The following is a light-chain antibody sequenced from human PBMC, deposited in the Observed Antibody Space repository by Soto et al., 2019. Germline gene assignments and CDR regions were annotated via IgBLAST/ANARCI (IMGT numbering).Light chain of an antibody. CDR3: QQYEGWPRT. V-gene: IGKV3-15*01. Sequence: EIVMTQSPDTLSVSPGDTATLSCRSSQNIHINLAWYQQKPGQAPTLLIYGATARAPGVPARFSGSGYGTDFTLTIRSVQSGDFGVFYCQQYEGWPRTFGLGTKVEIQ. J-gene: IGKJ2*01. CDR2: GAT. CDR1: QNIHIN.